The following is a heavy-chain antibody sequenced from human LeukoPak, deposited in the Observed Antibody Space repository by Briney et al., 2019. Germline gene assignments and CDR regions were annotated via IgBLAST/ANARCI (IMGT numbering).Heavy chain of an antibody. D-gene: IGHD4-17*01. CDR2: ISWNSGNI. CDR1: GFTFGDFA. Sequence: PGRSLRLSCAASGFTFGDFAMHWVRHAPGKGLEWVSGISWNSGNIGYADSVKGRFTISRDNAKDSLYLQMNSLRPEDTALYYCANLHGDYRDYWGQGILVTVSS. V-gene: IGHV3-9*01. CDR3: ANLHGDYRDY. J-gene: IGHJ4*02.